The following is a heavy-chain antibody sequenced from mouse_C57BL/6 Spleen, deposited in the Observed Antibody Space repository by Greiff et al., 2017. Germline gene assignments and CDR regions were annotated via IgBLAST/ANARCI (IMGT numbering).Heavy chain of an antibody. V-gene: IGHV1-80*01. Sequence: VQLQQSGAELVKPGASVKISCKASGYAFSSYWMNWVKQRPGKGLEWIGQIYPGDGDTNYNGKFKGKATLTADKSSSTAYMQLSSLTSEDSAVYFWARLPSTGTLLDYWGQGTTLTVSS. CDR2: IYPGDGDT. CDR3: ARLPSTGTLLDY. D-gene: IGHD4-1*01. CDR1: GYAFSSYW. J-gene: IGHJ2*01.